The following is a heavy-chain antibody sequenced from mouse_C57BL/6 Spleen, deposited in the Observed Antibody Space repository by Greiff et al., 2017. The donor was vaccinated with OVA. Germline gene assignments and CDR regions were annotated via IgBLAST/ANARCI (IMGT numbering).Heavy chain of an antibody. Sequence: EVQLVESGGGLVKPGGSLKLSCAASGFTFSDYGMHWVRQAPEQGLEWVAYISSGSSTNYYADTVKGRFTISRDNAKNTLCLQMTGLRSEDTARYYGARNPYYDMDDWGKGTSVTVSS. CDR2: ISSGSSTN. CDR1: GFTFSDYG. CDR3: ARNPYYDMDD. V-gene: IGHV5-17*01. J-gene: IGHJ4*01.